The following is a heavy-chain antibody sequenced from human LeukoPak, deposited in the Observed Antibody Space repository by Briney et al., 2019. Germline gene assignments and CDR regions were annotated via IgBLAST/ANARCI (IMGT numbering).Heavy chain of an antibody. J-gene: IGHJ6*02. CDR3: ARVRRTSSGWPYYYYGMDV. CDR1: GGSFSGYY. V-gene: IGHV4-34*01. D-gene: IGHD6-19*01. CDR2: INHSGST. Sequence: SETLSLTCAVYGGSFSGYYWSWLRQPPGKGLEWIEEINHSGSTNYNPSLKSRVTISVDTSKNQFSLKLSSVTAADTAVYYCARVRRTSSGWPYYYYGMDVWGQGTTVTVSS.